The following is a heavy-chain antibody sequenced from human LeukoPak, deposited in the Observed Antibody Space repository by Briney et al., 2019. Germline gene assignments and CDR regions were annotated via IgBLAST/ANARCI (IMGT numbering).Heavy chain of an antibody. Sequence: GGSLRPSCAASGNYWMHWVRQAPGKGLVWVSHINSDGSWTSYADSVKGRFTISRDNSKNTLYLQMNSLRAEDTAVYYCARGAGYNYPYYFDYWGQGTLVTVSS. CDR3: ARGAGYNYPYYFDY. V-gene: IGHV3-74*01. CDR1: GNYW. CDR2: INSDGSWT. J-gene: IGHJ4*02. D-gene: IGHD5-24*01.